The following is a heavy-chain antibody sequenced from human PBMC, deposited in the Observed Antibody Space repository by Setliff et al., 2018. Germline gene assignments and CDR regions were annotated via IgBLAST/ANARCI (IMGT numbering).Heavy chain of an antibody. D-gene: IGHD5-12*01. Sequence: ASVKVSCKAFGYSFTSYDINWVRQAPGQGLEWMGWMNANSGNAGCAQKFQGRVTLTRDTSKGTAYMELNSLRYEDTAIYYCARGKWLRMDTGRWSNWFDPWGQGTLVTVSS. CDR3: ARGKWLRMDTGRWSNWFDP. J-gene: IGHJ5*02. CDR1: GYSFTSYD. V-gene: IGHV1-8*01. CDR2: MNANSGNA.